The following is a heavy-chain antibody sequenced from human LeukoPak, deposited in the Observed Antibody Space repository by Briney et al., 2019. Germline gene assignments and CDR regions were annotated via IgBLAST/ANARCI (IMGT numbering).Heavy chain of an antibody. CDR1: GFTVSSNY. J-gene: IGHJ6*04. Sequence: GGSLRLSCAASGFTVSSNYMSWVRQAPGKGLEWVSVIYSGGSTYYADSVKGRFTISRDNSKNTLYLQMNSPRAEDTAVYYCARGPNDILTGYYYGMDVWGKGTTVTVSS. V-gene: IGHV3-53*01. CDR2: IYSGGST. CDR3: ARGPNDILTGYYYGMDV. D-gene: IGHD3-9*01.